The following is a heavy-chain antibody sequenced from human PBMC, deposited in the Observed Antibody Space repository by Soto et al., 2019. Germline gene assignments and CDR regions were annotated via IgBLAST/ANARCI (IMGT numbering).Heavy chain of an antibody. D-gene: IGHD6-19*01. J-gene: IGHJ3*02. V-gene: IGHV3-7*01. Sequence: GGSLRLSCAASGFTFSSYWMSWVRQAPGKGLEWVAYIKQDGSEKYYVVSMKGRFTISRDNAKISLYLQMNSLRAEDAAVYYCARAPRWLVQAFDIWGRGTMVTVSS. CDR1: GFTFSSYW. CDR3: ARAPRWLVQAFDI. CDR2: IKQDGSEK.